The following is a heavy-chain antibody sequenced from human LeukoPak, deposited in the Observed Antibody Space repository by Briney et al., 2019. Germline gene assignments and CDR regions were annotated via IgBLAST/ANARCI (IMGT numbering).Heavy chain of an antibody. V-gene: IGHV3-66*01. CDR2: IYSGGST. J-gene: IGHJ3*02. D-gene: IGHD3-3*01. Sequence: GGSLRLSCAASGFTVSSNYMSWVRQAPGKGLEWVSVIYSGGSTYYADSVKGRFTISRDNSKNTPYPQMNSLRAEDTAVYYCARGSGCNMGVVENAFDIWGQGTMVTVSS. CDR1: GFTVSSNY. CDR3: ARGSGCNMGVVENAFDI.